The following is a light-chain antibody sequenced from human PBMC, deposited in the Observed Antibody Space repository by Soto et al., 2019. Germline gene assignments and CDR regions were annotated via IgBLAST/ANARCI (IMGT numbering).Light chain of an antibody. CDR2: DVT. V-gene: IGLV2-18*02. J-gene: IGLJ1*01. CDR3: SSYTSSSTYV. Sequence: HSVLTQPPSVSGSPGQSVAISCNGTSSDVGNYNRVSWYQQPPGTAPKLIIYDVTNRPSGVPDRFSGSKSGNTASLTISGLQADDEADYYCSSYTSSSTYVFGTGTKVTVL. CDR1: SSDVGNYNR.